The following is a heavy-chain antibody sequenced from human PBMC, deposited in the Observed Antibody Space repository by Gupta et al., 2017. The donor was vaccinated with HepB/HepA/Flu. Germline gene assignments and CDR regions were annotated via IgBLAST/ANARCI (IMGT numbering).Heavy chain of an antibody. Sequence: STNYNPSLRSRVTMSVRTSKNQFSLNLSSVTAADTAVYFCASEVESVSTSPPNFYYYYVDVWGKGTTVTVSS. CDR3: ASEVESVSTSPPNFYYYYVDV. J-gene: IGHJ6*03. D-gene: IGHD4-11*01. CDR2: ST. V-gene: IGHV4-4*06.